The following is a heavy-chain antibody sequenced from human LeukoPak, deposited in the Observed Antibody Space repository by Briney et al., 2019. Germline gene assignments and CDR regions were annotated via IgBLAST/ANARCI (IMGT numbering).Heavy chain of an antibody. J-gene: IGHJ5*02. CDR3: ARDLKGYCSGGSCYGNWFDP. D-gene: IGHD2-15*01. CDR1: GGTFSSYA. Sequence: ASVKVSCKASGGTFSSYAISWVRQAPGQGLEWMGGIIPIFGAANYAQKFQGGVTITADESTSTAYMELSSLRSEDTAVYYCARDLKGYCSGGSCYGNWFDPWGQGTLVTVSS. CDR2: IIPIFGAA. V-gene: IGHV1-69*13.